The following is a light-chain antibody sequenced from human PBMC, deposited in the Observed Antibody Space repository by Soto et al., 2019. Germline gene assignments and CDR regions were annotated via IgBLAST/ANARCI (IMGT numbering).Light chain of an antibody. J-gene: IGLJ3*02. CDR1: SSDVGGSNY. CDR2: AVS. V-gene: IGLV2-14*01. Sequence: QPVLTQPASVSGSPGQSITISCTGTSSDVGGSNYVSWYQQPPGKAPKLMIYAVSNRPSGVSNRFSGSKSGNTASLTISGLQAEDEADYYCSSFTSSDTLMFGGGTKLTVL. CDR3: SSFTSSDTLM.